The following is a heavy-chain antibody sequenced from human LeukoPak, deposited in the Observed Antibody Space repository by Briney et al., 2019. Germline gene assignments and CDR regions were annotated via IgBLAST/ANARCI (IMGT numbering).Heavy chain of an antibody. D-gene: IGHD6-13*01. V-gene: IGHV3-23*01. CDR2: ISGSGGST. Sequence: GGSLRLSCAASGFTFSSYAMSWVRQAPGKGLEWVSAISGSGGSTYYADSVKGRFTISRDNAKKSLFLQMNSLRAEDTAVYYCAAASAFSSSWRSWGQGTVVTVSS. CDR1: GFTFSSYA. J-gene: IGHJ5*02. CDR3: AAASAFSSSWRS.